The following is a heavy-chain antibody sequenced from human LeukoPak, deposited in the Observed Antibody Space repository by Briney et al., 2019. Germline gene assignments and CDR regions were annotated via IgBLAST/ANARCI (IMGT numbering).Heavy chain of an antibody. V-gene: IGHV3-30-3*01. CDR1: GFTFSSYA. CDR3: ARVGEQWLVAYYFDY. D-gene: IGHD6-19*01. J-gene: IGHJ4*02. Sequence: GGSLRLSCANSGFTFSSYAMHWVRQAPGKGLEWVAVISYDGSNKYYADSVKGRFTISRDNSKNTLYLQMNSLRAEDTAVYYCARVGEQWLVAYYFDYWGQGTLVTVSS. CDR2: ISYDGSNK.